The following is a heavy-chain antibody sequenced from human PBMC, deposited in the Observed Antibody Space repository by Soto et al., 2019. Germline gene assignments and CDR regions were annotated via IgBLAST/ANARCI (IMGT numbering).Heavy chain of an antibody. Sequence: QLVESGGGLFQAGGSTRLSCLVSGFTVGNFDMAWVRQAPGKGLEWASITQTGGATYYSDSAQGRFTISRDNSKNTVYLQMNSLRVEDTGVYSCVRVLYDSGVVDFWGQGGLITVS. CDR2: TQTGGAT. V-gene: IGHV3-53*01. D-gene: IGHD5-12*01. J-gene: IGHJ4*02. CDR3: VRVLYDSGVVDF. CDR1: GFTVGNFD.